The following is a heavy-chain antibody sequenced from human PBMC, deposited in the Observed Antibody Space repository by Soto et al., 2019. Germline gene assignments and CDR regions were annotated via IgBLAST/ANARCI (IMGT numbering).Heavy chain of an antibody. CDR1: GYTFFTYG. J-gene: IGHJ5*02. CDR2: ISTYDGKT. D-gene: IGHD1-7*01. V-gene: IGHV1-18*01. Sequence: ASVKVSCKASGYTFFTYGITWVRQAPGQGLEWMGCISTYDGKTDYEKRLQGRVTMTTDTSTRTAYMELRSLRSYDTAVYYCAGKTSTSSWFDXWGQGTPVAGSX. CDR3: AGKTSTSSWFDX.